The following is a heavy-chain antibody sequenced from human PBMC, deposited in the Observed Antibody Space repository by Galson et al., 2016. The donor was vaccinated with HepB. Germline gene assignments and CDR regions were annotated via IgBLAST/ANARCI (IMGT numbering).Heavy chain of an antibody. CDR3: ARDSRNYNYYYYMDV. J-gene: IGHJ6*03. D-gene: IGHD2-2*01. CDR2: IKEDASQR. CDR1: GFTFSRYW. V-gene: IGHV3-7*01. Sequence: SLRLSCAAFGFTFSRYWMVWVRQAPGKGLEWVANIKEDASQRYYVGSVEGRFTISRDNAKNSLYLQMNSLRAEDTAMYYCARDSRNYNYYYYMDVWGKGTTVTVSS.